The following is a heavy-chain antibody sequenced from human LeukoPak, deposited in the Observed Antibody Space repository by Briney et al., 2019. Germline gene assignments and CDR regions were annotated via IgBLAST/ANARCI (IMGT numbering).Heavy chain of an antibody. CDR3: AGSSSARYYYYMDV. J-gene: IGHJ6*03. V-gene: IGHV4-38-2*02. CDR2: IYQSGST. D-gene: IGHD6-6*01. CDR1: GYSIRSGYH. Sequence: PSETLSLTCSVSGYSIRSGYHWAWFRQAPGKGLEWMGSIYQSGSTYDNLSLKSRVTLSVDTSRNQFSLKLTSVTAADTAVYYCAGSSSARYYYYMDVWGKGTTVTVSS.